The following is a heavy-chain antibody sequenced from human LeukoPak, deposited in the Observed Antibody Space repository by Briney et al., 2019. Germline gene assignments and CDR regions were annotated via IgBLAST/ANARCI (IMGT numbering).Heavy chain of an antibody. CDR1: GFTFSSYA. CDR3: AKESGQQLVHNTTFDY. J-gene: IGHJ4*02. V-gene: IGHV3-23*01. D-gene: IGHD6-13*01. Sequence: QPGGSLRLSCAASGFTFSSYAMSWVRQAPGKGLEWVSAISGSGGSTYYADSVKGRFTISRDNSKNTLYLQMNSLRAEDTAVYYCAKESGQQLVHNTTFDYWGQGTLVTVSS. CDR2: ISGSGGST.